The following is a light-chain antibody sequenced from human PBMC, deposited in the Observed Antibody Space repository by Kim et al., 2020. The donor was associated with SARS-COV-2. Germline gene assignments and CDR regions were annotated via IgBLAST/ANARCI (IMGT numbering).Light chain of an antibody. V-gene: IGLV3-19*01. CDR3: NSRGSNDNVL. J-gene: IGLJ2*01. CDR1: SLRSYY. CDR2: GKN. Sequence: SSELTQDPAVSVALGQTVRITCQGDSLRSYYATWYQQKPGQAPIVVIYGKNNRPSGIPDRFSGSSSGDTASLTITGTQAGDEADYYCNSRGSNDNVLFGGETQLTVL.